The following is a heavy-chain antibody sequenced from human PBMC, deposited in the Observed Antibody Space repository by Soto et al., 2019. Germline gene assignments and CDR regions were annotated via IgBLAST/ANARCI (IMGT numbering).Heavy chain of an antibody. V-gene: IGHV3-15*01. D-gene: IGHD3-10*01. CDR3: TTALSRVRVKDV. CDR1: GFTFSNAW. Sequence: GGSLRLSCAASGFTFSNAWMSWVRQAPGKGLEWVGRIKSKTDGGTTDYAAPVKGRFTISRDDSKNTLYLQMNSLKTEDTAVYYCTTALSRVRVKDVWGKGTTVTVSS. J-gene: IGHJ6*04. CDR2: IKSKTDGGTT.